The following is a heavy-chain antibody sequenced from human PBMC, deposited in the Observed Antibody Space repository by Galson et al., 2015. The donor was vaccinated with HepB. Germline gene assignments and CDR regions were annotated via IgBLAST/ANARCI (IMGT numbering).Heavy chain of an antibody. V-gene: IGHV4-38-2*02. D-gene: IGHD6-19*01. J-gene: IGHJ3*02. CDR1: GYSISSGYY. CDR2: IYHSGST. CDR3: ARAGQQWLGDAFDI. Sequence: SETLSLTCTVSGYSISSGYYWGWIRQPPGKGLEWIRSIYHSGSTYYNPSLKSRVTISVDTSKNQFSLKLSSVTAADTAVYYCARAGQQWLGDAFDIWGQGTMVTVSS.